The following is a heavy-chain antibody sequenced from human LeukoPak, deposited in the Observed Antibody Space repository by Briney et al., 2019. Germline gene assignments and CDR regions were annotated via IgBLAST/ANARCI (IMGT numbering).Heavy chain of an antibody. CDR1: GFTFSNYN. J-gene: IGHJ4*02. D-gene: IGHD3-16*01. Sequence: GGSLRLSCAASGFTFSNYNMNWVRQAPGKGLEWVSYISSSSSTIYYADSVKGRFTISRDNAKNSLYLQMNSLRAEDTAVYYCARDQGGVGYWGQGTLVTVSS. CDR3: ARDQGGVGY. CDR2: ISSSSSTI. V-gene: IGHV3-48*01.